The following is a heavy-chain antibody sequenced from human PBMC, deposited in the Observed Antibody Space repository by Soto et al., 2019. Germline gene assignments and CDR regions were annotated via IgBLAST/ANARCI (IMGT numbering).Heavy chain of an antibody. D-gene: IGHD2-2*01. J-gene: IGHJ6*02. Sequence: GASVKVSCKASGYTFTGYYIHWVREAPGQGLEWMGWINPQTGGTSYAQKFQGRVTLSRDTSINTAYLELSRLRFDDAAVYFCARERYQVISDGMDVWGQGTRSPSP. V-gene: IGHV1-2*02. CDR3: ARERYQVISDGMDV. CDR2: INPQTGGT. CDR1: GYTFTGYY.